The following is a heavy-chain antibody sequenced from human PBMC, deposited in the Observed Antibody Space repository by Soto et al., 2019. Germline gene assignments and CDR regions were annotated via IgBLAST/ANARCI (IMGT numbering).Heavy chain of an antibody. Sequence: PSETLSLTCTVSGGSISSSSYYWGWIRQPPGKGLEWIGSIYYSGSTYYNPSLKSRVTISVDTSKNQFSLKLSSVTAADTAVYYCARLIEARYWSDPWGQGTLVIVSS. D-gene: IGHD6-6*01. V-gene: IGHV4-39*01. CDR2: IYYSGST. CDR3: ARLIEARYWSDP. J-gene: IGHJ5*02. CDR1: GGSISSSSYY.